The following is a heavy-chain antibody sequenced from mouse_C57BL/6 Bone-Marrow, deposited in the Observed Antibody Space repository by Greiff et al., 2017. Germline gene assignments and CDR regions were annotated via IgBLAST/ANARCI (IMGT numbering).Heavy chain of an antibody. D-gene: IGHD2-4*01. CDR3: ARWGPYDYPFAY. CDR2: FNSDGGST. J-gene: IGHJ3*01. Sequence: EVQVVESGGGLVQPGESLKLSCESNEYEFPSHDMSWVRKTPEKRLELVAAFNSDGGSTYYPETMERRFIISRDNTKKTLYLQMSSLRSEDTALYYCARWGPYDYPFAYWGQGTLVPVSA. V-gene: IGHV5-2*01. CDR1: EYEFPSHD.